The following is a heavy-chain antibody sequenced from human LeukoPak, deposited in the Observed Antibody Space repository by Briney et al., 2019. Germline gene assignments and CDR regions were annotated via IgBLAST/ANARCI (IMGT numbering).Heavy chain of an antibody. D-gene: IGHD3-22*01. CDR2: ISGSGGST. CDR3: AKDPYYDSSGFDY. J-gene: IGHJ4*02. V-gene: IGHV3-23*01. Sequence: GTLRLSCAASGFTFSSYGMSWVRQAPGKGLEWVSAISGSGGSTYYADSVKGRFTISRDNSKNTLYLQMNSLRAEDTAVYYCAKDPYYDSSGFDYWGQGTPVTVSS. CDR1: GFTFSSYG.